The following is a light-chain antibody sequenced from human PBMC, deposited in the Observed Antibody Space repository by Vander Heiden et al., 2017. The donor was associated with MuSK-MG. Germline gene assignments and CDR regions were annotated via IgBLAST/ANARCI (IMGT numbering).Light chain of an antibody. Sequence: HSVLPRHPPVSGPPGQSITNSSSANTNDVADYNFVSWYQHVPGRAPILIIYGVSERPSGVSGRFSGSKSGTTVSLTISDLQAEDEADYYCYSSAHSSMGVFGGGTKLTVL. CDR2: GVS. V-gene: IGLV2-23*02. J-gene: IGLJ3*02. CDR1: TNDVADYNF. CDR3: YSSAHSSMGV.